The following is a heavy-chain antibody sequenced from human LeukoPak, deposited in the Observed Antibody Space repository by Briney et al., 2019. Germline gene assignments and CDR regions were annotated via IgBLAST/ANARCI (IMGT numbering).Heavy chain of an antibody. CDR2: INPNSGGT. CDR3: ARALFEQWLARPETDY. CDR1: GYTFTGYY. Sequence: ASVTLSCKASGYTFTGYYMHWVRQAPGQGLEWMGWINPNSGGTNYAQKFQGRVTMTRDTSISTAYMELSRLRSDDTAVYYCARALFEQWLARPETDYWGQGTLVTVSS. D-gene: IGHD6-19*01. J-gene: IGHJ4*02. V-gene: IGHV1-2*02.